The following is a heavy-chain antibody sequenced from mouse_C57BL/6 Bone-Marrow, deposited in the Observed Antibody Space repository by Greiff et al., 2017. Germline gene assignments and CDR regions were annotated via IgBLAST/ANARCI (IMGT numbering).Heavy chain of an antibody. Sequence: QVQLQQPGAELVKPGASVKMSCKASGYTFTSYWITCVKQRPGQGLEWIGDIYPGSGSTNYNEKFKSKATLTVDTSSSTAYMQLSSLTSEDSAVYYCARRIYYDYDGPWFAYWGQGTLVTVSA. V-gene: IGHV1-55*01. CDR1: GYTFTSYW. CDR2: IYPGSGST. J-gene: IGHJ3*01. CDR3: ARRIYYDYDGPWFAY. D-gene: IGHD2-4*01.